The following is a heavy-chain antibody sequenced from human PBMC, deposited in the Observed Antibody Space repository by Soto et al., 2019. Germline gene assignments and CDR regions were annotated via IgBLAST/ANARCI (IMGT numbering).Heavy chain of an antibody. CDR2: GST. D-gene: IGHD1-1*01. CDR3: AREGRMGTFDY. J-gene: IGHJ4*02. Sequence: GSTKYNPSLKSRVTILEDTSKNQFSLKLNSVTAADTAVYYCAREGRMGTFDYWGQGALVTVSS. V-gene: IGHV4-59*01.